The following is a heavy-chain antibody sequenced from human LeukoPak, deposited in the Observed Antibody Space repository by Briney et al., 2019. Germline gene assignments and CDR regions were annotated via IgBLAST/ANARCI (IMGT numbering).Heavy chain of an antibody. CDR1: GGSTSSGDYY. D-gene: IGHD5-18*01. CDR3: ARDGTQRGYSYAFDI. J-gene: IGHJ3*02. CDR2: IYYSGST. Sequence: SQTLSLTCTVSGGSTSSGDYYWSWIRQPPGKGLEWIGYIYYSGSTYYNPSLKSRVTISVDTYKNQFSLKLSSVTAADTAVYYCARDGTQRGYSYAFDIWGQGTMVTVSS. V-gene: IGHV4-30-4*08.